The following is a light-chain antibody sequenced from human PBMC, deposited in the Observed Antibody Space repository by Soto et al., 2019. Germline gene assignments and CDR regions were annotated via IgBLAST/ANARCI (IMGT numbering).Light chain of an antibody. V-gene: IGKV3-15*01. CDR1: QSVSSSY. Sequence: VLTQSPCTLSLSPGERATLSCRASQSVSSSYLAWYQQKPGQAPRLLIYGASTRATDMPGRFSGRGSGTEFTLTISSLQSEDYAVYYCQQYRNWPRTFGQGTKVDIK. CDR3: QQYRNWPRT. CDR2: GAS. J-gene: IGKJ1*01.